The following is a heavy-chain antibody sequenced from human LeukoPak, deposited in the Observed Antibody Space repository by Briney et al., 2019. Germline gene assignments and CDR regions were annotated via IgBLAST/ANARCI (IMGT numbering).Heavy chain of an antibody. CDR1: GFTFSSYA. V-gene: IGHV3-23*01. CDR2: ISCSGGST. CDR3: AKYYFGSGSYYNPFDY. Sequence: GGSLRLSCAASGFTFSSYAMSWVRQAPGKGLEWVSAISCSGGSTYYADSVKGRFTISRDISKSTLFLQMNSLRAEDTAVYYCAKYYFGSGSYYNPFDYWGQGTLVTVSP. J-gene: IGHJ4*02. D-gene: IGHD3-10*01.